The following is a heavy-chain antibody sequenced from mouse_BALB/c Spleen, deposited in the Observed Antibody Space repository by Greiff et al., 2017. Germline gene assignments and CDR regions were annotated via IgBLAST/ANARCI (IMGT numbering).Heavy chain of an antibody. CDR2: ISDGGSYT. D-gene: IGHD1-1*01. J-gene: IGHJ4*01. CDR3: ARGGSSYGAMDY. CDR1: GFTFSDYY. Sequence: VQLKESGGGLVKPGGSLKLSCAASGFTFSDYYMYWVRQTPEKRLEWVATISDGGSYTYYPDSVKGRFTISRDNAKNNLYLQMSSLKSEDTAMYYCARGGSSYGAMDYWGQGTSVTVSS. V-gene: IGHV5-4*02.